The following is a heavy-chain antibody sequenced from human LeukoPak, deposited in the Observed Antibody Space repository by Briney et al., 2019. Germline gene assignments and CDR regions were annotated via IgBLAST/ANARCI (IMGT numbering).Heavy chain of an antibody. CDR2: IWSDGTNR. Sequence: GRSQTLSCAATGFIFNHYGMHWVRQAPGKGLEWVGVIWSDGTNRYYADSVRGRFTISRDDSGSTVYLQMNSLRPEDTGVYYCARDAQRGFDYSNSLKYWGQGSPVTVST. D-gene: IGHD4-11*01. J-gene: IGHJ4*02. CDR3: ARDAQRGFDYSNSLKY. CDR1: GFIFNHYG. V-gene: IGHV3-33*01.